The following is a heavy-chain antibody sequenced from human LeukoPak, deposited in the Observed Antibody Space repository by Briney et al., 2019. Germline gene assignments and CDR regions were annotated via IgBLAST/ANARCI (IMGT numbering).Heavy chain of an antibody. CDR2: ISWDGGST. Sequence: PGGSLRLSCAASGFTFDDYAMHWVRHAPGKGLEWVSLISWDGGSTYYADSVKGRFTISRDNSKNSLYLQMNSLRAEDTALYYCAKGPALYGMDVWGQGTTVTVSS. V-gene: IGHV3-43D*03. D-gene: IGHD1-14*01. CDR1: GFTFDDYA. J-gene: IGHJ6*02. CDR3: AKGPALYGMDV.